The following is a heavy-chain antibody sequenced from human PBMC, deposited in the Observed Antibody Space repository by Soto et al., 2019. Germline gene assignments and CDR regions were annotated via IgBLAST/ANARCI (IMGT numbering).Heavy chain of an antibody. J-gene: IGHJ4*02. CDR1: GFTFSSYA. D-gene: IGHD1-26*01. V-gene: IGHV3-23*01. Sequence: GESLKISCAASGFTFSSYAMSWVRQAPGKGLEWVSAISGSGGSTYYADSVKGRFTISRDNSKNTLYLQMNSLRAEDTAVYYCSRSQSPYSGSYFFDYWGQGTLVTVSS. CDR2: ISGSGGST. CDR3: SRSQSPYSGSYFFDY.